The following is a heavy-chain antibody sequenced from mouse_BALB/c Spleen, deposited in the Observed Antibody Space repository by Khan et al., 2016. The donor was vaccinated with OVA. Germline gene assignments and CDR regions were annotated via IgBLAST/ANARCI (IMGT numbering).Heavy chain of an antibody. CDR1: GFTFSTYA. V-gene: IGHV5-6*01. D-gene: IGHD1-1*01. J-gene: IGHJ3*01. CDR2: ISTGGDYI. CDR3: ARHNYGPFAY. Sequence: EVELVESGGDLVKPGGSLKLSCAASGFTFSTYAMSWVRQTPDKRLEWVATISTGGDYIYYPDSVTGRFTISRDNAKNTLYLQMSSLRSEDTAMYYCARHNYGPFAYWGQGTLVTVAA.